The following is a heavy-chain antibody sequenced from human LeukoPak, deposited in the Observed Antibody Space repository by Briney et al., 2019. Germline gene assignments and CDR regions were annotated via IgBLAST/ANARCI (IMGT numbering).Heavy chain of an antibody. CDR1: GGTFSSYA. J-gene: IGHJ4*02. V-gene: IGHV1-69*13. CDR2: IIPIFGTA. CDR3: ARDMDIVVVPAANFDY. Sequence: SVKVSCKASGGTFSSYAISWVRQAPGQGLEWMGGIIPIFGTANYAQKFQGRVTITADESTSTAYMELSSLRSEDTAVYYCARDMDIVVVPAANFDYWGQGTLVTVSS. D-gene: IGHD2-2*03.